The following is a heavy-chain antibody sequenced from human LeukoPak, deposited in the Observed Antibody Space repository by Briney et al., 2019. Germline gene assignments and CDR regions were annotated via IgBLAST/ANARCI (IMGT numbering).Heavy chain of an antibody. D-gene: IGHD2-2*01. V-gene: IGHV3-33*06. Sequence: AGGSLRLSCAASGFIFANFGMHWVRQAPGKGLEWVALIWFDGSHKYYADSVKGRVSISRDNSNDTLYLQMNTLRAEDTAVYLCAKASSASPSSLDFWGRGTLVTVSS. CDR1: GFIFANFG. CDR3: AKASSASPSSLDF. J-gene: IGHJ4*02. CDR2: IWFDGSHK.